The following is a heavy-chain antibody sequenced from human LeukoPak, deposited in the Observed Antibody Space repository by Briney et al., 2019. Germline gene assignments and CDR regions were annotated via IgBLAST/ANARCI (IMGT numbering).Heavy chain of an antibody. D-gene: IGHD6-19*01. CDR3: ARDLRGWYEANWFDP. CDR2: INSDGSST. CDR1: GFTFSSYW. J-gene: IGHJ5*02. Sequence: GGSLRLSCAASGFTFSSYWMHWVRQAPGKGLVWVSRINSDGSSTSYADSVKGRFTISRDNAKNTLYLQMNSLRAEDTAVYYCARDLRGWYEANWFDPWGQGTLVTVSS. V-gene: IGHV3-74*01.